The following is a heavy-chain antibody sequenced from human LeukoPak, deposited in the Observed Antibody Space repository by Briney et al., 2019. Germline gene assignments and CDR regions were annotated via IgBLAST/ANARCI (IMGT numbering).Heavy chain of an antibody. Sequence: GGSLRLSCAASGFIFNSYGLHWVRQATGKGLYWVAFIYYDGRTKYYTDSVKGRFTISRDNSKDTVYLQMNRLRTEDTALYYCVKDQSKVFGYFDLWGRGTLVTVSS. V-gene: IGHV3-30*02. CDR1: GFIFNSYG. CDR2: IYYDGRTK. CDR3: VKDQSKVFGYFDL. J-gene: IGHJ2*01.